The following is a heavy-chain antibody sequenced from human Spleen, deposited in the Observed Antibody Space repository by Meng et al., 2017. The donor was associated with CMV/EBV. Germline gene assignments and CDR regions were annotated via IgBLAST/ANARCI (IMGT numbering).Heavy chain of an antibody. J-gene: IGHJ5*02. CDR2: ISAYNGNT. CDR1: GYTFTNYG. D-gene: IGHD2-2*02. Sequence: ASVKVSCKASGYTFTNYGVSWVRQAPGQGLEWMGWISAYNGNTNYTQKLQGRVTMTTDTSTSTAYMELRSLRSDDTAVYYCARGYCSSSTCYNVGWNWIDPWGQGTLVTVSS. V-gene: IGHV1-18*01. CDR3: ARGYCSSSTCYNVGWNWIDP.